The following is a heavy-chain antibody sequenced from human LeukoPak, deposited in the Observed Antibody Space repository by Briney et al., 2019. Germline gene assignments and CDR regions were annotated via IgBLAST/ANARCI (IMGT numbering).Heavy chain of an antibody. J-gene: IGHJ4*02. CDR3: AKRSTDY. V-gene: IGHV3-23*01. CDR2: ISGSGGST. CDR1: GFTFSSYG. Sequence: GGTLRLSCAASGFTFSSYGMTWVRQSPGKGLEWDSAISGSGGSTYYADSVKGRFTISRDNSKNTLYLQMNSLRAEDTAVYYCAKRSTDYWGQGTLVTVSS.